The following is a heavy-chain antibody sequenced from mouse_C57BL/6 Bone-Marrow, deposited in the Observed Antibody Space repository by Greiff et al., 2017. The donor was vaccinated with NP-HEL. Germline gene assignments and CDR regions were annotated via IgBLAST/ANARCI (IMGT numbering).Heavy chain of an antibody. J-gene: IGHJ4*01. Sequence: LVESVAELVRPGASVKLSCTASGFNIKNSYMHWVKQRPQQGLEWIGRIDPANGNTKYAPQFQGKATLTADTSSNTAYLQLSSLTSEDTAIYYCARGGQLRPLAMDYWGQGTSVTVSS. CDR2: IDPANGNT. CDR1: GFNIKNSY. V-gene: IGHV14-3*01. D-gene: IGHD3-2*02. CDR3: ARGGQLRPLAMDY.